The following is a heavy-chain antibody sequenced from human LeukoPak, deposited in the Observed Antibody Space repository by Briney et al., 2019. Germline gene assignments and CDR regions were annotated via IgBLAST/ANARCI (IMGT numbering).Heavy chain of an antibody. CDR1: GGSISSYY. CDR2: IYYSGST. CDR3: ARGRVSSSTWYSTYYYYFYMDV. V-gene: IGHV4-59*01. J-gene: IGHJ6*03. D-gene: IGHD1-1*01. Sequence: SETLSLTCTVSGGSISSYYWSWIRQPPGKGLEWIGYIYYSGSTNYNPSLNGRVSISRDTSKNLFSLRLRSVTAADTAVYFCARGRVSSSTWYSTYYYYFYMDVWGKGTTVTVSS.